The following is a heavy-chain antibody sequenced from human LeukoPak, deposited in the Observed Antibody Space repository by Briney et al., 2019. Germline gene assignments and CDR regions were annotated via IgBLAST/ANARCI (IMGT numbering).Heavy chain of an antibody. CDR3: ARDTGVGYSYGYDY. J-gene: IGHJ4*02. V-gene: IGHV3-21*01. D-gene: IGHD5-18*01. CDR1: GFTFISYS. CDR2: ISSSSSYI. Sequence: PGGSLTLSFAASGFTFISYSMNWVRQAPGRGLEWVSSISSSSSYIYYADSVKGRLTISRDNAKNLLYLQMNSLRAEDTAVYYCARDTGVGYSYGYDYWGQGTLVTVSS.